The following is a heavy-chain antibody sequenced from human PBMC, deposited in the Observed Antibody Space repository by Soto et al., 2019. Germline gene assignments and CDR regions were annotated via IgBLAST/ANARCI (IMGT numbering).Heavy chain of an antibody. V-gene: IGHV1-18*04. Sequence: RASVKVSCKASGYTFTSYGISWVRQAPGQGLEWMGWISAYNGNTNYAQKLQGRVTMTTDTSTSTAYMELRSLRSDDTAVYYCARDGGDCSGGSCYAASYYYGMDVWGQGTTVTVSS. CDR2: ISAYNGNT. J-gene: IGHJ6*02. D-gene: IGHD2-15*01. CDR3: ARDGGDCSGGSCYAASYYYGMDV. CDR1: GYTFTSYG.